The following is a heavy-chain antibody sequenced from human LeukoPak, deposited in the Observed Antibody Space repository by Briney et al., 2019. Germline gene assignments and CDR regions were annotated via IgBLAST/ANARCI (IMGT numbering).Heavy chain of an antibody. CDR3: AREGVVVIDAFDI. Sequence: SETLSLTCTVSGGSISSSSYYWGWIRQPPGKGLEWIGSIYYSGSTYYNPSLKSRVTISVDTSKNQFSLKLSSVTAADTAVYYCAREGVVVIDAFDIWGQGTMVTVSS. V-gene: IGHV4-39*07. D-gene: IGHD3-22*01. CDR1: GGSISSSSYY. J-gene: IGHJ3*02. CDR2: IYYSGST.